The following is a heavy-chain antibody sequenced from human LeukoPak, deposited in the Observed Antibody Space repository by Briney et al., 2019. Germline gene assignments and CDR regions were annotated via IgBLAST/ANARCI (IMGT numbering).Heavy chain of an antibody. CDR1: GFTFSSYA. J-gene: IGHJ6*02. CDR3: ARDAGRMDV. CDR2: ISYDGSNK. D-gene: IGHD1-14*01. Sequence: GRSLRLSCAASGFTFSSYAMHWVRQAPGKGLEWVAVISYDGSNKYYAESVKGRFTISRDNAKNSLYLQMNRLRAEDTAVYYCARDAGRMDVRGQGTTVTVSS. V-gene: IGHV3-30-3*01.